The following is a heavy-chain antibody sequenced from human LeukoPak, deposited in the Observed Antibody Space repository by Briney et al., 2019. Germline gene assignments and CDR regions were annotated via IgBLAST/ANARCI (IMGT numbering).Heavy chain of an antibody. V-gene: IGHV4-4*02. CDR2: IYHSGST. J-gene: IGHJ6*03. CDR3: ARDRPYCSSTSCYAEDYCYYMDV. D-gene: IGHD2-2*01. Sequence: NPSETLSLTCAVSGGSISSSNWWSWVRQPPGKGLEWIGEIYHSGSTNYNPSLKSRVTISVDKSKNQFSLKLSSVTAADTAVYYCARDRPYCSSTSCYAEDYCYYMDVWGKGTTVTVSS. CDR1: GGSISSSNW.